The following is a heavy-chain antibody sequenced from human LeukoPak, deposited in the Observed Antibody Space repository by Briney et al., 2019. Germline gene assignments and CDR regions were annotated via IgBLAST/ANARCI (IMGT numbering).Heavy chain of an antibody. J-gene: IGHJ4*02. CDR2: IKQDGSQD. Sequence: GGSLRLSCEASGFYFSAYLMSWVGQAPGKGLEWVANIKQDGSQDFYLDSVKGRFTISRDNGNNSLYLHMTRLRVEDTAVYYCARDLKGFNLGGQGALVTVSS. CDR3: ARDLKGFNL. V-gene: IGHV3-7*04. D-gene: IGHD1-14*01. CDR1: GFYFSAYL.